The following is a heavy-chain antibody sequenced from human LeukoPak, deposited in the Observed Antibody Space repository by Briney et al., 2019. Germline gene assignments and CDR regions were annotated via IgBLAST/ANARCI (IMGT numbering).Heavy chain of an antibody. D-gene: IGHD3-10*01. CDR3: ARGYFDYYGSGSYYNLIDY. CDR2: INHSRAT. Sequence: PSETLSLTCAVSGGSFIGYYWSWIRQPPGKGLEWIGEINHSRATNYNPSLKSRVTISVVTSKKESSLELKSVTAADTAIYYCARGYFDYYGSGSYYNLIDYWGQGILVTVSS. V-gene: IGHV4-34*01. J-gene: IGHJ4*02. CDR1: GGSFIGYY.